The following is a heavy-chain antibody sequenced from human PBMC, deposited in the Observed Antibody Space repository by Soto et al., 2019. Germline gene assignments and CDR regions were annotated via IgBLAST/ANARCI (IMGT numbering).Heavy chain of an antibody. CDR2: VSGDGGDT. J-gene: IGHJ4*02. CDR3: ARRSTSCCQNFDC. Sequence: EVQLLESGGGLVQPGGSLRLSCAASGFTFSSYAMNWVRQAPGKGLEWVSAVSGDGGDTYYADSVKGRFTISRDNSKNTLFLQMNGLRVEDTAVDYCARRSTSCCQNFDCWGQGTLVTVSS. V-gene: IGHV3-23*01. CDR1: GFTFSSYA. D-gene: IGHD2-2*01.